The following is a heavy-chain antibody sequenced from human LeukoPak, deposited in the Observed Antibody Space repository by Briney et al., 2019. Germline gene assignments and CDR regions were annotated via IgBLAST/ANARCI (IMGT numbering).Heavy chain of an antibody. CDR1: GYTFTSYG. V-gene: IGHV1-18*01. J-gene: IGHJ6*02. CDR3: AREWLISGYSLRYYYGMDV. D-gene: IGHD5-12*01. CDR2: ISAYNGNT. Sequence: ASVKVSCKASGYTFTSYGISWVRQAPGQGLEWMGWISAYNGNTNYAQKLQGRVTMTTDTSTSTAYMELRSLRSDDTAVYYCAREWLISGYSLRYYYGMDVWGQGTTVTVSS.